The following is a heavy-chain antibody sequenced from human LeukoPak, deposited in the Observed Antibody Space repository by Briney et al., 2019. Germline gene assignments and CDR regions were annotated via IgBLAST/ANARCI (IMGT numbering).Heavy chain of an antibody. Sequence: SETLSLTCTVSGGSISSSSYYWGWIRQPPGKGLEWIGYIYYSGSTYYNPSLKSRVTISVDTSKNQFSLKLSSVTAADTAVYYCARDHSSGVDYWGQGTLVTVSS. J-gene: IGHJ4*02. CDR3: ARDHSSGVDY. CDR1: GGSISSSSYY. V-gene: IGHV4-30-4*08. CDR2: IYYSGST. D-gene: IGHD5-18*01.